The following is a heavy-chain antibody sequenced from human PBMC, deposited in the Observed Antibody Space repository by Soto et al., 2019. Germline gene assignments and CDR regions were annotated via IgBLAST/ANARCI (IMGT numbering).Heavy chain of an antibody. CDR2: ISYDGNIK. CDR3: ARFGGPVTSAVDDF. J-gene: IGHJ4*02. CDR1: GFAFSNFG. V-gene: IGHV3-30*03. Sequence: QVQVVESGGGVVQPGRSLRLSCAASGFAFSNFGMQWGRQAPGKGLEWVASISYDGNIKKFADSVKGRFTISRDNSSNTLDLQRSSLRSEDTAVYYCARFGGPVTSAVDDFWGQGTLVTVSS. D-gene: IGHD3-16*01.